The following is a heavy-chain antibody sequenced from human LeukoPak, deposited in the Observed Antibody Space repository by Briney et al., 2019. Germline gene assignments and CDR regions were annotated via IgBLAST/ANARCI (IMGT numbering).Heavy chain of an antibody. CDR1: GYSFTSYW. Sequence: GESLKISCKGSGYSFTSYWIGWVRQMPGKGLEWMGIIYPGDSDTRYSPSFQGQVTISADKSISTAYLQWSSLKASDTAMYYCARTYYYDSSGSSPFDIWGQGTMVTVSS. V-gene: IGHV5-51*01. D-gene: IGHD3-22*01. CDR3: ARTYYYDSSGSSPFDI. CDR2: IYPGDSDT. J-gene: IGHJ3*02.